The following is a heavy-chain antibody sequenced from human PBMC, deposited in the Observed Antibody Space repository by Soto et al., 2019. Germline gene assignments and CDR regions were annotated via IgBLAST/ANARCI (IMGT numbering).Heavy chain of an antibody. J-gene: IGHJ3*01. CDR2: IGGGGGTI. CDR3: ARVGEDYYDSSAFSAFDL. D-gene: IGHD3-22*01. V-gene: IGHV3-11*01. CDR1: GFPFSDHY. Sequence: GGSLRLSCAASGFPFSDHYMSWIRQAPGKGLEWVSYIGGGGGTIYYADSVKGRFTISRDNAKKSLFLHMSSLRAEDTAVYYCARVGEDYYDSSAFSAFDLWGRGTVVTVSS.